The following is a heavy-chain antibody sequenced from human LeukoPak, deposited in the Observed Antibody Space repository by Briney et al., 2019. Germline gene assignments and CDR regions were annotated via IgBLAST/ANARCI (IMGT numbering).Heavy chain of an antibody. CDR1: GESFSGYY. D-gene: IGHD6-19*01. CDR3: ARRYSSGWYLGDDAFDI. V-gene: IGHV4-34*01. J-gene: IGHJ3*02. Sequence: SETLSLTCAVYGESFSGYYCSWIRQTPGKGLEWIGEINHGGSTSYNPSLKSRLTISVGSANNHFSLRVTSVTAADTAVYYCARRYSSGWYLGDDAFDIWGQGTMVTVSS. CDR2: INHGGST.